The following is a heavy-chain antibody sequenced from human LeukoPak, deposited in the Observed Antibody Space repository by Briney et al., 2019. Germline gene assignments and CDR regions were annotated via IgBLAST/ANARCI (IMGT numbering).Heavy chain of an antibody. Sequence: SETLSLTCTVSGGSVTRGSYNWNWIRQPLGKGLEYIGFVSDSGTTHYNPSLKSRVTIPLDTSQNQFSLKLTAVTAADTAVYYCARDILRSDGYNYDSWGQGTLVTVSS. V-gene: IGHV4-61*01. CDR3: ARDILRSDGYNYDS. J-gene: IGHJ5*01. CDR2: VSDSGTT. D-gene: IGHD5-24*01. CDR1: GGSVTRGSYN.